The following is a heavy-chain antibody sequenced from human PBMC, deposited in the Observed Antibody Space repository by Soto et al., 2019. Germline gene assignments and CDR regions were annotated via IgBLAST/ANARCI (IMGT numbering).Heavy chain of an antibody. Sequence: ASVKVSCKASGYTFTNYGINWVRQAPGQGLEWVGWISAYNGNTNYAQKFQGRVTMTTDTSTSTAYMELRSLRSDDTAVYYCARDWGYSSRWLNYYYYGTDVWAQGTPVTVAS. V-gene: IGHV1-18*01. CDR2: ISAYNGNT. J-gene: IGHJ6*02. D-gene: IGHD6-13*01. CDR3: ARDWGYSSRWLNYYYYGTDV. CDR1: GYTFTNYG.